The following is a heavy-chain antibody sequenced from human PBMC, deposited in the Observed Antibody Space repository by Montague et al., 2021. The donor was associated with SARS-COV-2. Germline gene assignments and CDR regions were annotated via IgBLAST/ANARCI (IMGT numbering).Heavy chain of an antibody. D-gene: IGHD3-9*01. CDR1: GGSVSSGSYY. CDR2: IYYSGST. Sequence: SETLSLTCTVSGGSVSSGSYYWSWIRQPPGKGLEWIGYIYYSGSTNYNPSLKSRVTISVATSKNQFSLKLSSVTAADTAVYYCARDGVLRYFDLLGDRYGMDVWGQGTTVTVSS. V-gene: IGHV4-61*01. J-gene: IGHJ6*02. CDR3: ARDGVLRYFDLLGDRYGMDV.